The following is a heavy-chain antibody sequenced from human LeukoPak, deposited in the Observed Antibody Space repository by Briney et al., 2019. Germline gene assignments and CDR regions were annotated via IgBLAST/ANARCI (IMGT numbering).Heavy chain of an antibody. CDR3: ARDHFYYYDSSGYYPVVDY. V-gene: IGHV3-7*01. D-gene: IGHD3-22*01. Sequence: PGESLRLSCAASGFTFSNYWMSWVRQAPGKGLEWVANIKQDGSEKYYVDSVKGRLTISRDNAKNSLYLQMHSLRAEDTAVYYCARDHFYYYDSSGYYPVVDYWGQGILVTVPS. CDR2: IKQDGSEK. J-gene: IGHJ4*02. CDR1: GFTFSNYW.